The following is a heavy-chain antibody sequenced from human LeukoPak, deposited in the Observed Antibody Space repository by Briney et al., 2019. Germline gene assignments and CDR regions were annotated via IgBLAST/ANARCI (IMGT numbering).Heavy chain of an antibody. V-gene: IGHV4-59*01. CDR3: AREGRWFDP. CDR2: IYYSGST. D-gene: IGHD1-26*01. J-gene: IGHJ5*02. CDR1: GGSISSYY. Sequence: SSETLSLTCTVSGGSISSYYWSWIRQPPGKGLEWIGYIYYSGSTNYNPSLKSRVTISVDTSKNQFSLKLSSVTAADTAVYYCAREGRWFDPWGQGTLVTVSS.